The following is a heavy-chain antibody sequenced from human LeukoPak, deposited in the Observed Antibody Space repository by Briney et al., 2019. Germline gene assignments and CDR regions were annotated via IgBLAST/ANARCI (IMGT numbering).Heavy chain of an antibody. CDR1: GFTFSSYG. CDR3: ANRVYSYADPFDY. V-gene: IGHV3-23*01. D-gene: IGHD5-18*01. J-gene: IGHJ4*02. Sequence: QTGGSLRLSCAASGFTFSSYGMSWLRQAPGKGLEWVSAISGSGVGTYYADSVKGRFTISRGNSKNTLYLQMNSLRAEDTAVYYCANRVYSYADPFDYWGQGTLVTVSS. CDR2: ISGSGVGT.